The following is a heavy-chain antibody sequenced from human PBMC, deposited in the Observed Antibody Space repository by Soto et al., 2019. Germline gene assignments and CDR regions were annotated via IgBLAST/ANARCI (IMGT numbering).Heavy chain of an antibody. V-gene: IGHV1-69*01. Sequence: QVQLVQSGAEVKKPGSSVKVSCKASGGTFSSYAISWVRQAPGQGLEWMGGIIPIFGTANYAQKLQGRVTITADESTSTAYMELSSLRSEDTAVYYCARDPNYDFWSGYYRYNWFDPWGQGTLVTVSS. CDR1: GGTFSSYA. J-gene: IGHJ5*02. CDR2: IIPIFGTA. CDR3: ARDPNYDFWSGYYRYNWFDP. D-gene: IGHD3-3*01.